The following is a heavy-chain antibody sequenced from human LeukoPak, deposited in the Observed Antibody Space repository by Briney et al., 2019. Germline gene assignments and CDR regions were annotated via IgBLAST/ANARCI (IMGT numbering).Heavy chain of an antibody. CDR1: GVSINISY. CDR2: IYYSGST. J-gene: IGHJ4*02. V-gene: IGHV4-59*08. CDR3: ASSPSDPFGY. Sequence: PSETLSLTCTVSGVSINISYWSWIRQPPGKGLEWIGYIYYSGSTNYNPSLKSRVTISVDTSKNQFSLKLSSVTAADTAVYYCASSPSDPFGYWGQGTLVTVSS. D-gene: IGHD1-26*01.